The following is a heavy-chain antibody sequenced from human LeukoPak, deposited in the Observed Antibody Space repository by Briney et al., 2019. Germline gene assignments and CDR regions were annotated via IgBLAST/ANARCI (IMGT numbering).Heavy chain of an antibody. Sequence: SVKVSCKASGGTFSSYAISWVRRAPGQGLEWMGGIIPIFGTANYAQKFQGRVTITADESTSTAYMELSSLRSEDTAVYYCARSGEMEYYFDYWGQGTLVTVSS. J-gene: IGHJ4*02. V-gene: IGHV1-69*13. D-gene: IGHD5-24*01. CDR2: IIPIFGTA. CDR3: ARSGEMEYYFDY. CDR1: GGTFSSYA.